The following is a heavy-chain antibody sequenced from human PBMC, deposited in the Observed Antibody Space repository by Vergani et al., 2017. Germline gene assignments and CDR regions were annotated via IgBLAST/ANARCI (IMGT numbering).Heavy chain of an antibody. D-gene: IGHD7-27*01. CDR2: IQFDGSNQ. CDR3: AEHFWGWVIDY. V-gene: IGHV3-30*02. CDR1: GFTLSNYD. Sequence: QVQLVESGGGVVQRGGSLRLSCATSGFTLSNYDMQWIRQGPGKGLEFVAFIQFDGSNQYNADSVKGRFTLSRDFSKNTLYLQRNSLRTDDTGTDYCAEHFWGWVIDYWGQGTQVSVSS. J-gene: IGHJ4*02.